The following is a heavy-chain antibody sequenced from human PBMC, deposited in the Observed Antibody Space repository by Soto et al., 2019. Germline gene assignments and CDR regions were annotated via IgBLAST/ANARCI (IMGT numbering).Heavy chain of an antibody. CDR2: IKSKTDGGTT. CDR1: GFTFSNAW. D-gene: IGHD3-22*01. Sequence: GGSLRFSCAASGFTFSNAWMSWVRQAPGKGLEWVGRIKSKTDGGTTDYAAPVKGRFTISRDDSKNTLYLQMNSLKTEDTAVYYCSRILYDSSGYYYVYYYYGMDVWGQGTTVTVSS. J-gene: IGHJ6*02. CDR3: SRILYDSSGYYYVYYYYGMDV. V-gene: IGHV3-15*01.